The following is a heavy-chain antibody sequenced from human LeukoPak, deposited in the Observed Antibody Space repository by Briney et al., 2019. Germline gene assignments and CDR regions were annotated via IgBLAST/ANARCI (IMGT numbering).Heavy chain of an antibody. V-gene: IGHV3-7*01. J-gene: IGHJ3*02. CDR3: ARENWAFDI. Sequence: GGSLRLSCAASGFTFSSYGMHWVRQAPGKGLEWVANIKQDGSEKYYVDSVKGRFTISRDNANNSLYLQMNSLRAEDTAVYYCARENWAFDIWGQGTMVTVSS. CDR2: IKQDGSEK. CDR1: GFTFSSYG.